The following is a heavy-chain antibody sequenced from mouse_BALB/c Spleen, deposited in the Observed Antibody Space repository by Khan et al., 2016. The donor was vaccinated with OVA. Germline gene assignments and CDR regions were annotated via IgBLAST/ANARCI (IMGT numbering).Heavy chain of an antibody. CDR2: VSTGGSYT. CDR1: GFTFSTYG. Sequence: EVELVESGGDLVKPGGSLKLSCAASGFTFSTYGMSWVRQTPDKRLEWVATVSTGGSYTYYPDSVKGRFTISRDNAKNTLYLQMSGLKSEDTAMFYGTRLAYYDDSEGFAYWGQGTLVTVSA. CDR3: TRLAYYDDSEGFAY. J-gene: IGHJ3*01. V-gene: IGHV5-6*01. D-gene: IGHD1-1*01.